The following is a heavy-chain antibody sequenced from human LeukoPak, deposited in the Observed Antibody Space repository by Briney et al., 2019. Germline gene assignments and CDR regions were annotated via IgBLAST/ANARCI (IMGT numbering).Heavy chain of an antibody. CDR3: AKLLYYDIFTGAFDY. V-gene: IGHV3-7*01. J-gene: IGHJ4*02. CDR1: GFTFSSYW. CDR2: IKQDGSEK. D-gene: IGHD3-9*01. Sequence: GGSLRLSCAASGFTFSSYWMSWVRQAPGKGLEWVANIKQDGSEKYYVDSVKGRFTISRDNAKNSLYLQMNSLRAEDTAVYYFAKLLYYDIFTGAFDYWGQGTLVTVSS.